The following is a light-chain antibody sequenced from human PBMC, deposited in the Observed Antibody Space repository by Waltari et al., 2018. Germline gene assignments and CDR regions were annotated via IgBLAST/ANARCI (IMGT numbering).Light chain of an antibody. Sequence: QSALTQPASVSGPPGQSITIPCAGTSSDVGGYNSVSWYRHHPGKAPKLVIFDVSDRPSVVSNSLCGSRSARSASVTISGLQAEDEAHCSGGSYSKTSTLVVFGGGTELTVL. J-gene: IGLJ2*01. CDR3: GSYSKTSTLVV. CDR1: SSDVGGYNS. V-gene: IGLV2-14*03. CDR2: DVS.